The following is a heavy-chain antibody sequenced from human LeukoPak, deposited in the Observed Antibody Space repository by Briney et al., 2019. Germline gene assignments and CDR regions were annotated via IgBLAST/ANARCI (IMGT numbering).Heavy chain of an antibody. CDR2: INPTSGST. V-gene: IGHV1-2*02. D-gene: IGHD1-26*01. CDR1: GYSFTAYY. J-gene: IGHJ4*02. CDR3: AGGNLSGDHDF. Sequence: ASVNVSCKASGYSFTAYYIHWVRQAPGQGLEWMGWINPTSGSTNYAQTFQGRVTLTSDTSITTAYVELSRLKSDDTAVYYCAGGNLSGDHDFWGQGTLVTVSS.